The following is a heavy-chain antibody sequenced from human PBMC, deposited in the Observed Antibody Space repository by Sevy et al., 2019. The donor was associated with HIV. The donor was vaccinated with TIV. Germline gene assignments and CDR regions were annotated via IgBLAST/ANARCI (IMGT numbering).Heavy chain of an antibody. D-gene: IGHD2-21*01. CDR2: IIPIFGTA. Sequence: ASVKVSCKASGGTFSSYAISWVRQAPGQGLEWMGGIIPIFGTANYAQKFQGRVTITADESTSTAYMELSSLRSEDTAVYYCARGLSIHPGYFDYWGQGTLVTVS. CDR3: ARGLSIHPGYFDY. CDR1: GGTFSSYA. V-gene: IGHV1-69*13. J-gene: IGHJ4*02.